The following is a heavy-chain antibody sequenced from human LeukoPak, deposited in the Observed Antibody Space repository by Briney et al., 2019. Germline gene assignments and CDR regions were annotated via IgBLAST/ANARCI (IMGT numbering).Heavy chain of an antibody. CDR2: ISYDGSNI. V-gene: IGHV3-30*03. CDR1: GFTFSIYG. J-gene: IGHJ4*02. Sequence: GGSLRLSCAASGFTFSIYGMHWVRQAPGKGLEWVAVISYDGSNIYYADSVKGRFTISRDNSKNTLYLQMNSLRPEDTAVYYCARARSGWYMDYWGQGTLVTVSS. D-gene: IGHD6-19*01. CDR3: ARARSGWYMDY.